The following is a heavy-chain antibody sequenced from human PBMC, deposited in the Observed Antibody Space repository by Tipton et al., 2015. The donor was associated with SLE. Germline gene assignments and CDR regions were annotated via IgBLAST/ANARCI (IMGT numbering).Heavy chain of an antibody. Sequence: TLSLTCTVSGGSISSSSYYWGWIRRPPGKGLEWIGSIYYSGSIYYNPSLKSRVTISVDTSKNQFSLKLSSVTAADTAVYYCARVSHTISAFDIWGQGTMVTVSS. CDR3: ARVSHTISAFDI. D-gene: IGHD5-12*01. J-gene: IGHJ3*02. CDR2: IYYSGSI. CDR1: GGSISSSSYY. V-gene: IGHV4-39*07.